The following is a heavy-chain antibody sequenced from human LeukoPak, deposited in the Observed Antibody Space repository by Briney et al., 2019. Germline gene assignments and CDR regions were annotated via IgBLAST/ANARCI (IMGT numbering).Heavy chain of an antibody. CDR3: AKGPNSGWDGWDWFDP. D-gene: IGHD6-19*01. Sequence: GGSLRLSCAASGFTFDDYAMHWVRQAPGKGLEGVSGISWNSGSIGYADSVKGRFTISRDNAKNSLYLQMNSLRAEDTALYYCAKGPNSGWDGWDWFDPWGQGTLVTVSS. V-gene: IGHV3-9*01. CDR1: GFTFDDYA. J-gene: IGHJ5*02. CDR2: ISWNSGSI.